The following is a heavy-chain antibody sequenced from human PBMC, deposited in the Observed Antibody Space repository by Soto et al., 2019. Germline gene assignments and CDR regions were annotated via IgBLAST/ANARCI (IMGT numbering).Heavy chain of an antibody. Sequence: GGSLRLSCAASGFTFSDYYMSWIRQAPGKGLEWVSYTSSSGSTIYYADSVKGRFTISRDNAKNSLYLQMNSLRAEDTAVYYCAKSTRVPAASGCFDYWGQGTLVTVSS. J-gene: IGHJ4*02. V-gene: IGHV3-11*01. CDR1: GFTFSDYY. CDR3: AKSTRVPAASGCFDY. CDR2: TSSSGSTI. D-gene: IGHD2-2*01.